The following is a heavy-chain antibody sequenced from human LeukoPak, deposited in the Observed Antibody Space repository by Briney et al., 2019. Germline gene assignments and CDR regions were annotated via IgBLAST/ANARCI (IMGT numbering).Heavy chain of an antibody. CDR1: GGSISSYY. Sequence: SETLSLTCTVSGGSISSYYWSWIRQPPGKGLEWIGYIYYSGSTNYNPSLKSRVTISVDTSKNQFSLKLSSVTAADTAVYYCARDHSGVSGTFDPWGQGTLVTVSS. J-gene: IGHJ5*02. CDR2: IYYSGST. V-gene: IGHV4-59*01. D-gene: IGHD4-23*01. CDR3: ARDHSGVSGTFDP.